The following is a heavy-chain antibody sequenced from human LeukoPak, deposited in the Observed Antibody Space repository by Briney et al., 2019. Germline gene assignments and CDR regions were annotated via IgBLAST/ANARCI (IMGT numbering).Heavy chain of an antibody. CDR2: IYTSGST. V-gene: IGHV4-4*09. CDR3: ARHPDPSGYDFWSGYAFDI. J-gene: IGHJ3*02. D-gene: IGHD3-3*01. Sequence: PSETLSLTCTVSGGSISSYYWSWIRQPPGKGLEWIGYIYTSGSTNYNPSLKSRVTISVDTSKNQFSLKLSSVTAADTAVYYCARHPDPSGYDFWSGYAFDIWGQGTMVTVSS. CDR1: GGSISSYY.